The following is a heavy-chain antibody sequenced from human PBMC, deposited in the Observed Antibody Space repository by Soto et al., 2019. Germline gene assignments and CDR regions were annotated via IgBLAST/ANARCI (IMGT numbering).Heavy chain of an antibody. CDR1: GFTFSSYG. Sequence: PGGSLRLSCAASGFTFSSYGMHWVRQAPGKGLEWVAVIWYDGSNKYYADSVKGRFTISRDNSKNTLYLQMNSLRAEDTAVYYCAREGLGGYNWNDETRPREDYYYYGMDVWGQGTTVTVS. D-gene: IGHD1-20*01. CDR3: AREGLGGYNWNDETRPREDYYYYGMDV. J-gene: IGHJ6*02. CDR2: IWYDGSNK. V-gene: IGHV3-33*01.